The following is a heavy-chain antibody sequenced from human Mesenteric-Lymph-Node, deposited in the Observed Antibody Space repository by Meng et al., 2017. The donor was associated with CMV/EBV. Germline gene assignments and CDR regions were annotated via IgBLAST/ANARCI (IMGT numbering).Heavy chain of an antibody. D-gene: IGHD3-9*01. CDR2: IKQDGSEK. CDR1: GFTFSSYW. Sequence: GGSLRLSCAASGFTFSSYWMSWVRQAPGKGLEWVANIKQDGSEKYYVDSVKGRFTISRDNAKNSLSLQMNSLRAEDTAVYYCAREGDQNGDYKYGPLGYWGQGTLVTVSS. CDR3: AREGDQNGDYKYGPLGY. V-gene: IGHV3-7*01. J-gene: IGHJ4*02.